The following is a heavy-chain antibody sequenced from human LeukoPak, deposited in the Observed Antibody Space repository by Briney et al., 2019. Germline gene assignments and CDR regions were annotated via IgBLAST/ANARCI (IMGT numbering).Heavy chain of an antibody. J-gene: IGHJ3*02. V-gene: IGHV4-61*02. Sequence: SQTLSLTCSVSGGSIISDTYYWSWIRQPAGKGLEGIGRIFSSGSTNYNPSLKSRVTMSVDTSKNQFSLKLSSVTAADTAVYYCARRAYGGKAAFGMWGQGTMVTVSS. CDR2: IFSSGST. D-gene: IGHD4-23*01. CDR1: GGSIISDTYY. CDR3: ARRAYGGKAAFGM.